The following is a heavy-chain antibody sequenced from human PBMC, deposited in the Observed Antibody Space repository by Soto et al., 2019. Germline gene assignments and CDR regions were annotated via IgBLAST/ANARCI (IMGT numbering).Heavy chain of an antibody. D-gene: IGHD6-19*01. CDR2: IWYDGSNK. Sequence: QVQVVESGGGVVQPGRSLRLSCTASGFTFSSHAMHWVRQAPGKGLEWVAQIWYDGSNKYYADSVKGRFTISRDNSKNKQYVQMDTLRVEDTAVYYCARDGQSLAPYALDVWGQGTSVTVSS. CDR1: GFTFSSHA. V-gene: IGHV3-33*01. J-gene: IGHJ6*02. CDR3: ARDGQSLAPYALDV.